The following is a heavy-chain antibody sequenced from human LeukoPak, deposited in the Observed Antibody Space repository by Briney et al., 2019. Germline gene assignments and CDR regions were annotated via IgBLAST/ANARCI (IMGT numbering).Heavy chain of an antibody. V-gene: IGHV3-23*01. D-gene: IGHD3-22*01. CDR1: GFTFDDYG. Sequence: VRPGGSLRLSCAASGFTFDDYGMSWVRQAPGKGLEWVSAINGKGDSTYYADSVRGRFTISRDKSKNTVYLQLSSLRAEDTAVYYCARSAPYYFDSSGYRFDYWGQGILVTVSS. J-gene: IGHJ4*02. CDR2: INGKGDST. CDR3: ARSAPYYFDSSGYRFDY.